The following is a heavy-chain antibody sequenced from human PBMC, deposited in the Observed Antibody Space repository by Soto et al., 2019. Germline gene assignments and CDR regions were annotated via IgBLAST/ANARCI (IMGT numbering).Heavy chain of an antibody. J-gene: IGHJ6*02. CDR2: ISSSSSYI. CDR1: GFTFSSYS. V-gene: IGHV3-21*01. CDR3: AKGGIVFDYYYYGMDV. D-gene: IGHD1-26*01. Sequence: NPGGSLRLSCAASGFTFSSYSMNWVRQAPGKGLEWVSSISSSSSYIYYADSVKGRFTISRDNAKNSLYLQMNSLRAEDTAVYYCAKGGIVFDYYYYGMDVWGQGTTVTVSS.